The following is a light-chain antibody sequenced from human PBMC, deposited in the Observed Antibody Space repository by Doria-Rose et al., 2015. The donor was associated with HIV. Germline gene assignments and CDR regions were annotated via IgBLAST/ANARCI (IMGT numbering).Light chain of an antibody. V-gene: IGKV3-20*01. CDR2: DGS. CDR3: HQYGTSWT. Sequence: TQSPGTLSLSPGERATLSCRASQSFSSTYLAWYQQKPGQAPSLLIYDGSTRATGIPDRFSASGSGTDFTHTIIRLEPEDFALYYGHQYGTSWTFGQGTKVEI. J-gene: IGKJ1*01. CDR1: QSFSSTY.